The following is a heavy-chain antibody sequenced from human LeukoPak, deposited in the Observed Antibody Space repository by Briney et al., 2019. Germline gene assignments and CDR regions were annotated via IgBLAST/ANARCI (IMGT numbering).Heavy chain of an antibody. CDR3: ARHQMVGATRSPFDY. J-gene: IGHJ4*02. V-gene: IGHV5-51*01. D-gene: IGHD1-26*01. CDR1: GYSLATYW. Sequence: GESLKISCKGSGYSLATYWIGWMRQTPGKGLEWMGIIYPGDSDTRYSPSFQGQVTISADKSINTAYLQWSSLKTSDTAMYYCARHQMVGATRSPFDYWGQGTLVTVSS. CDR2: IYPGDSDT.